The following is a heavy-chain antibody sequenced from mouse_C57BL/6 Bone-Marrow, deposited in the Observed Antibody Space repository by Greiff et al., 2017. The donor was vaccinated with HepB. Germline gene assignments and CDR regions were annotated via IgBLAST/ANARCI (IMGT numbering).Heavy chain of an antibody. V-gene: IGHV14-4*01. CDR3: TNGNPYYYAMDY. D-gene: IGHD2-1*01. J-gene: IGHJ4*01. CDR1: GFNIKDDY. Sequence: VQLQQSGAELVRPGASVKLSCTASGFNIKDDYMHWVKPRPEQGLEWIGWIDPENGDTEYASKFQGKATITADTSSNTAYLQLSSLTSDDTAVYYCTNGNPYYYAMDYWGQGTSVTVSS. CDR2: IDPENGDT.